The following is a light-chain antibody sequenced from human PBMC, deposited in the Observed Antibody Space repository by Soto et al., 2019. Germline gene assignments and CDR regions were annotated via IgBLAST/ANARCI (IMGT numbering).Light chain of an antibody. CDR3: QEYNCYPVS. CDR1: QSIGTW. J-gene: IGKJ5*01. V-gene: IGKV1-5*01. CDR2: DPS. Sequence: DIQGTQSPATLSAFVGDRVTISCRARQSIGTWLAWYQQKPGKAPKLLIYDPSTLERGVPSRFCGSGSGTEFSLTISRLLPEDVATYYCQEYNCYPVSFGQGTRLDI.